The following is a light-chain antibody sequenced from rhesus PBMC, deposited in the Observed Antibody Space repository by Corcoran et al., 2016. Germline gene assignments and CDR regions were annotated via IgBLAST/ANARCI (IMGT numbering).Light chain of an antibody. Sequence: DIQMSQSPSSLSASVGDKVTITCRASQGISNGIAWYQRKPGKAPQHLIYAASSLESGVPSRFSGMGSGTDFTRTISSLQPEDFATYYCQQGYITPFTFGPGTTLNIK. CDR2: AAS. CDR1: QGISNG. J-gene: IGKJ3*01. V-gene: IGKV1-33*02. CDR3: QQGYITPFT.